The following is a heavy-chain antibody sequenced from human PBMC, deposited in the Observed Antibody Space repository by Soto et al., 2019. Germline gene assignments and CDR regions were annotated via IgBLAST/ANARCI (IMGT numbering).Heavy chain of an antibody. CDR3: ARGGRAADIVVVPAARTAFDI. J-gene: IGHJ3*02. D-gene: IGHD2-2*01. CDR1: GGTFSGYY. CDR2: INHSGST. Sequence: SETLSLTCAVYGGTFSGYYWSWIRQPPGKGLEWIGEINHSGSTNYNPSLKSRVTISVDTSKNQFSLKLSSVTAADTAVYYCARGGRAADIVVVPAARTAFDIWGQGTMVTVSS. V-gene: IGHV4-34*01.